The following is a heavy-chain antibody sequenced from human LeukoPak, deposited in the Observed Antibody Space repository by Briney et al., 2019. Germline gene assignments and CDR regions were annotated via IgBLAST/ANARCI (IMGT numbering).Heavy chain of an antibody. J-gene: IGHJ4*02. CDR3: ARGRRLGIAVALVPVDY. D-gene: IGHD6-19*01. V-gene: IGHV3-21*01. Sequence: KPGGSLRLSCAASGCTFSSYGMHWVRQAPGKGLEWVSSISSSSSSYIYYADSVKGRFTISRDNAKNSLYLQMNSLRAEDTAVYYCARGRRLGIAVALVPVDYWGQGTLVTVSS. CDR2: ISSSSSSYI. CDR1: GCTFSSYG.